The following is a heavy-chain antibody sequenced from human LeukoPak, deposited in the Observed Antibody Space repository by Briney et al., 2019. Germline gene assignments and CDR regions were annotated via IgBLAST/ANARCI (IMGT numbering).Heavy chain of an antibody. J-gene: IGHJ4*02. V-gene: IGHV3-48*04. CDR1: GFTFSSYS. CDR3: ARDPTVVDYDSSGYYFDY. Sequence: GGSLRLSCAASGFTFSSYSMNWVRQAPGKGLEWVSYISSSSSTIYYADSVKGRFTISRDNAKNSLYLQMNSLRAEDTAVYYCARDPTVVDYDSSGYYFDYWGQGTLVTVSS. CDR2: ISSSSSTI. D-gene: IGHD3-22*01.